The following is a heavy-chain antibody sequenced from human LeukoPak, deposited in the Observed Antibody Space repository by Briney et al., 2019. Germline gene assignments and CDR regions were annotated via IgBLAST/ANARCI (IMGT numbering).Heavy chain of an antibody. Sequence: SETLSLTCTVSGGSISSYYWSWIRQPPGKGLEWIGYIYYSGSTNYNPSLKSRVTISVDTSKNQFSLELSSVTAADTAVYYCARAGYYYGSGSYYNTPHFDYWGQGTLVTVSS. J-gene: IGHJ4*02. CDR2: IYYSGST. D-gene: IGHD3-10*01. CDR1: GGSISSYY. CDR3: ARAGYYYGSGSYYNTPHFDY. V-gene: IGHV4-59*01.